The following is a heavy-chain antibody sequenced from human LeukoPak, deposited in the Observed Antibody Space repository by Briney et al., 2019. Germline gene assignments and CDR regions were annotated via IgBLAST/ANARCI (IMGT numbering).Heavy chain of an antibody. CDR2: ISSSSSTI. CDR3: ARGGVSGYYYYMDV. V-gene: IGHV3-48*01. J-gene: IGHJ6*03. D-gene: IGHD5/OR15-5a*01. Sequence: GGSLRLACAASVFTFSSYSMGWVRQAPGKGLEWVSYISSSSSTIYYADCVKGRFTISRDNAKNSLYLQMNSLRAEDTALYYCARGGVSGYYYYMDVWGKGTTVTVSS. CDR1: VFTFSSYS.